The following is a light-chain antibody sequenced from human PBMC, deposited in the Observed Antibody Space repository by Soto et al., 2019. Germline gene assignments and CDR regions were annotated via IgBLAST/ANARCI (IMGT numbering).Light chain of an antibody. CDR2: DAS. J-gene: IGKJ1*01. Sequence: EIVLTQSPATLSLSPGERATLSCRASQSVSSYLAWYQQKPGQAPRLLIYDASNRATGIPARFSGSGSGTAFTLTISSLEPEDCAVYYCQQRSNWPPWTFGQGTKVEIK. V-gene: IGKV3-11*01. CDR3: QQRSNWPPWT. CDR1: QSVSSY.